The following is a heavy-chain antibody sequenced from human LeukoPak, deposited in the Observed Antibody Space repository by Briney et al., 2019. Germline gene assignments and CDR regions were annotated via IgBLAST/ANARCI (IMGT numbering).Heavy chain of an antibody. J-gene: IGHJ4*02. CDR2: IKSKTDGGTT. V-gene: IGHV3-15*01. CDR1: GFTFSNAW. CDR3: TTYYYGSGSWFAYFDY. Sequence: GGSLRLSCVASGFTFSNAWMSWVRQAPGKGLEWVGRIKSKTDGGTTDYAAPVKGRFTISRDDSKNTLYLQMNSLKTEDTAVYYCTTYYYGSGSWFAYFDYWGQGTLVTVSS. D-gene: IGHD3-10*01.